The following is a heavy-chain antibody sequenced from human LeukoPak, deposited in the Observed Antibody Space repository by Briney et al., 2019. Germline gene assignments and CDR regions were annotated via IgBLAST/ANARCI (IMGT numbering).Heavy chain of an antibody. V-gene: IGHV3-30*04. D-gene: IGHD3-3*01. CDR1: GFTFSSYA. Sequence: GGSLRLSCAASGFTFSSYAMHWVRQAPGKGLEWVAVISHDGSNKYYADSVKGRFTISRDNSKNTLYLQMNSLRAEDTAVYYCARDLGRYYDFWSGYYDYWGQATLVTVSS. CDR2: ISHDGSNK. J-gene: IGHJ4*02. CDR3: ARDLGRYYDFWSGYYDY.